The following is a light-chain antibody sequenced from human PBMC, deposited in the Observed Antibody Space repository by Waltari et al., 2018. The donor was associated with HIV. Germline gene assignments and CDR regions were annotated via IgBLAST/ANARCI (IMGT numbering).Light chain of an antibody. CDR1: SSDIGAYNY. CDR2: DVT. CDR3: ASHAGSKDV. Sequence: QSALTQPPSASGSPGQSVTISCTGTSSDIGAYNYVAWYQQYPGKAPKLMMYDVTKRPSGVPDRFSGSKSGNTASLTVSGLQAEDEADYYCASHAGSKDVFGGGTKLTVL. V-gene: IGLV2-8*01. J-gene: IGLJ2*01.